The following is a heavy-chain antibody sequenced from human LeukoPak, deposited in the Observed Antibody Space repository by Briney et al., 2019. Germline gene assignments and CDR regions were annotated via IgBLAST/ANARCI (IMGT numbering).Heavy chain of an antibody. CDR2: IDSDGSDT. CDR1: GFTFSSYW. J-gene: IGHJ3*02. V-gene: IGHV3-74*01. D-gene: IGHD3-22*01. CDR3: AKDVRYYYDSSGYHPDAFDI. Sequence: GGSLRLSCAASGFTFSSYWIHWVRQAPGKGLEWVSRIDSDGSDTIYADSVKGRFTTSRDNAKDTLYLQMNSLRAEDTAVYYCAKDVRYYYDSSGYHPDAFDIWGQGTMVTVSS.